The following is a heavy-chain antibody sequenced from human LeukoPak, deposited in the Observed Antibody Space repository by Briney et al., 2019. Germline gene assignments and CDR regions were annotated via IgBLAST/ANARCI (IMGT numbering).Heavy chain of an antibody. Sequence: PGGSLRLSCAASEFTFSSYAMNWVRQAPGKGLEWVSAISGSGGTTYYADSVKGRFTISRDNSKNTLYLQMNSLRAEDTAVYYCAKGRIVVVPAVMFDFWGQGALVTVSS. J-gene: IGHJ5*01. V-gene: IGHV3-23*01. CDR3: AKGRIVVVPAVMFDF. D-gene: IGHD2-2*01. CDR1: EFTFSSYA. CDR2: ISGSGGTT.